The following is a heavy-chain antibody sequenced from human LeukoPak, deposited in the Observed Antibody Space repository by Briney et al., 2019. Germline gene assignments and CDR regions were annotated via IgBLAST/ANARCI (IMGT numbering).Heavy chain of an antibody. CDR1: GITLTNYG. CDR3: AKRGVVIRVILVGFHKEAYYFDS. D-gene: IGHD3-22*01. CDR2: ISDSGGRT. Sequence: GGSLRLSCAVSGITLTNYGMSWVRQAPGKGLEWVAGISDSGGRTNYADSVKGRFTISRDNPKNTLYLQMNSLRAEDTAVYFCAKRGVVIRVILVGFHKEAYYFDSWGQGALVTVSS. J-gene: IGHJ4*02. V-gene: IGHV3-23*01.